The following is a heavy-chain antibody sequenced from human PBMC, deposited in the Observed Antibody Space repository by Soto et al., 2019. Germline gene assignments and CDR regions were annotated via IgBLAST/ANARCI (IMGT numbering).Heavy chain of an antibody. CDR3: ARDPQGSYCYIDY. Sequence: GGSLRLSCVASGVTFSSYAMSWVRQAPGQRLEWVATFSGGRDTTWHADSVKGRFTVSRDSSKNTLFLQMNSLRAEDTAVYYCARDPQGSYCYIDYWGQGTPVTVSS. CDR2: FSGGRDTT. D-gene: IGHD3-10*01. CDR1: GVTFSSYA. J-gene: IGHJ4*02. V-gene: IGHV3-23*01.